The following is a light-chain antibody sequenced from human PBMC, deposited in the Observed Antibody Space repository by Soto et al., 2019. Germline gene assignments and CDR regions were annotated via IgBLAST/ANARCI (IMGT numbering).Light chain of an antibody. CDR1: QSVRSER. V-gene: IGKV3D-20*02. CDR2: DAS. J-gene: IGKJ1*01. CDR3: QQSYSTPWT. Sequence: ETVLTQSPATLSLSPGERATLSCRASQSVRSERLAWYQQKRGQAPTLLIFDASSRASGTPERFSGSGSGTDFTLTISSLQPGDFATYYCQQSYSTPWTFGQGTKVDIK.